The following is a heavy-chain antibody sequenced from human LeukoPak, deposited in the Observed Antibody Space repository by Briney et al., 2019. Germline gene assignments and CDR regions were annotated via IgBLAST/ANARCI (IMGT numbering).Heavy chain of an antibody. J-gene: IGHJ4*02. CDR1: GGSISSYY. CDR3: AREARYYFDY. V-gene: IGHV4-59*01. CDR2: IYYSGST. D-gene: IGHD1-26*01. Sequence: SETLSLTCTVSGGSISSYYWSWIRQPPGKGLEWIGYIYYSGSTNYNPSLKSRVTISVDTSKKQFSLKLSSVTAADTAVCYCAREARYYFDYWGQGTLVTVSS.